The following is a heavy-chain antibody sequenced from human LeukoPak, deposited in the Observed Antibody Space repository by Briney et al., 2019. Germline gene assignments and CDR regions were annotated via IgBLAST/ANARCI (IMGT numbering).Heavy chain of an antibody. J-gene: IGHJ4*02. CDR3: AKVLSSSWYTSGY. CDR2: ISSSGSTI. D-gene: IGHD6-13*01. CDR1: GFTFSSYE. Sequence: GGSLRLSCAASGFTFSSYEMNWVRQAPGKGLEWVSYISSSGSTIYYADSVKGRFTISRDNAKNSLYLQMNSLRAEDTAVYYCAKVLSSSWYTSGYWGQGTLVTVSS. V-gene: IGHV3-48*03.